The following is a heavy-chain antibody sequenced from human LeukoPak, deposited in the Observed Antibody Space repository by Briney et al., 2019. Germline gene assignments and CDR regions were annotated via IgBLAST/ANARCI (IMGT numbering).Heavy chain of an antibody. J-gene: IGHJ4*02. CDR3: AGSLAYFDY. CDR2: IYYSGST. V-gene: IGHV4-59*01. D-gene: IGHD3-16*01. CDR1: GGSISSYY. Sequence: PSETLSLTCTVSGGSISSYYWSWIRQPPGKGLEWIGYIYYSGSTNYNPSLKSRVTISVDTSKNQFSLKLSSVTAADTAVYYCAGSLAYFDYWGQGTLVTVSS.